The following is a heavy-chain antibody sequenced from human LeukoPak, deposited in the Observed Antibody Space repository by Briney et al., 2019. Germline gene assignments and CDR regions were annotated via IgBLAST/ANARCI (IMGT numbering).Heavy chain of an antibody. V-gene: IGHV4-59*08. CDR1: GGSISNYY. CDR2: IFYSGST. D-gene: IGHD3-10*01. Sequence: SETLSLTCTVSGGSISNYYWSWIRQPPGKGLEWIGYIFYSGSTNYNPSLKSRVTMSVDMSKNQFSLKLGSVTAADTAVYYCARQYLLQGGWFDPWGQGTLVTVSS. CDR3: ARQYLLQGGWFDP. J-gene: IGHJ5*02.